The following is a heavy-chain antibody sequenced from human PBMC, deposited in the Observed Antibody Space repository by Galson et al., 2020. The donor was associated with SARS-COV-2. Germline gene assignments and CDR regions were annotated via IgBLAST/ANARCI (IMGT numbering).Heavy chain of an antibody. CDR2: INSEGGRT. Sequence: GESLKISCAASGFTFRTYWMHWVRQAPGKGLVWVARINSEGGRTIYADSVKGRFTISRDNAKNTLYLQMNSVRAEDTAAYFCAREGEDTWYDYVMDVWGQGTTVTVSS. CDR3: AREGEDTWYDYVMDV. D-gene: IGHD3-16*01. V-gene: IGHV3-74*01. CDR1: GFTFRTYW. J-gene: IGHJ6*02.